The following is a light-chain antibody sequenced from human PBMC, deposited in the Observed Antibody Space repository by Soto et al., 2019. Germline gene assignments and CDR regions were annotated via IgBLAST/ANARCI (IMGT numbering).Light chain of an antibody. V-gene: IGLV1-40*01. CDR3: SSHAGSNNYV. Sequence: QSVLTQPPSMSGAPGQRVTISCTGSSSNIAAGYDVHWYQQPPGAVPKLLIYGNTNRPSGVPDRFSGSKSGTLASLAITGLQAEDEPDYYCSSHAGSNNYVFGTGTKVTVL. J-gene: IGLJ1*01. CDR2: GNT. CDR1: SSNIAAGYD.